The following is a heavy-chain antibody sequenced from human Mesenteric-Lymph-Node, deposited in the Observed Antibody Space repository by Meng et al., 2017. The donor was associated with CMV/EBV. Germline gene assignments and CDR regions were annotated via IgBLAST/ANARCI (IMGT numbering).Heavy chain of an antibody. CDR3: ARSPNPYYFDY. CDR1: GYTFTSYG. Sequence: SCKASGYTFTSYGISWVRQAPGQGLEWMGWISAYNGNTKYAQKLQGRVTMTTDTSTSTAYMEVRSLRSDDTAVYYCARSPNPYYFDYWGQGTLVTVSS. V-gene: IGHV1-18*01. CDR2: ISAYNGNT. J-gene: IGHJ4*02. D-gene: IGHD1-14*01.